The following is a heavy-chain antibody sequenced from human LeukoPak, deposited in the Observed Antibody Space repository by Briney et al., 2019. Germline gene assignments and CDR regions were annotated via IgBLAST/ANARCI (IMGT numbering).Heavy chain of an antibody. Sequence: GASVKVSCKASGYTFTDYYMHWVRQAPGQGLEWMGWVNPGNGNTKYSQKFQGRVTITRDTSASTAYMELSSLRTEDTAVYYCARESPCSGDGCHARLDYWGQGTLVTVSS. CDR3: ARESPCSGDGCHARLDY. V-gene: IGHV1/OR15-3*02. J-gene: IGHJ4*02. D-gene: IGHD2-15*01. CDR2: VNPGNGNT. CDR1: GYTFTDYY.